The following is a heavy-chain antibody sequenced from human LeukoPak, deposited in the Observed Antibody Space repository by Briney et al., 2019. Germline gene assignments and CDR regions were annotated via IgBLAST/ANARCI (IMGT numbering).Heavy chain of an antibody. D-gene: IGHD4-17*01. CDR1: GYTFTGYY. J-gene: IGHJ4*02. CDR2: INPNSGGT. Sequence: ASVKVSCKASGYTFTGYYMHWVRQAPGQGLEWMGWINPNSGGTNYAQKFQGRVTMTRDTSISTAYMELSRLRSDDTAVYYCAFESIGDYGCFDYWGQGTLVVVSS. V-gene: IGHV1-2*02. CDR3: AFESIGDYGCFDY.